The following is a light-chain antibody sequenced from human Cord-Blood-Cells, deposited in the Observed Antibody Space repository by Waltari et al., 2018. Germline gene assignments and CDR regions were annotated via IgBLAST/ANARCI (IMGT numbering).Light chain of an antibody. J-gene: IGLJ2*01. CDR3: CSYAGSSTFEV. CDR2: EVS. CDR1: SSAVGSYNL. V-gene: IGLV2-23*02. Sequence: QSALTQPASVSGSPGHSITISCTGTSSAVGSYNLVSWYQQHPGKAPKLMIYEVSKRPSGVSNRFSGSKSGNTASLTISGLQAEDEADYYCCSYAGSSTFEVFGGGTKLTVL.